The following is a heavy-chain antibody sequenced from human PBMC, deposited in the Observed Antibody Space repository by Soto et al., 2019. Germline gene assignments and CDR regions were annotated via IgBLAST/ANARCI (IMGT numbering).Heavy chain of an antibody. CDR3: ASDAYYYGDPSPLDY. Sequence: GGSLRLSCAASGFTFSSYSMNWVRQAPGKGLEWVSSISSSSSYIYYADSVKGRFTISRDNAKNSLYLQMNSLRAEDTAVYYCASDAYYYGDPSPLDYWGQGTLVTVSS. J-gene: IGHJ4*02. V-gene: IGHV3-21*01. D-gene: IGHD4-17*01. CDR1: GFTFSSYS. CDR2: ISSSSSYI.